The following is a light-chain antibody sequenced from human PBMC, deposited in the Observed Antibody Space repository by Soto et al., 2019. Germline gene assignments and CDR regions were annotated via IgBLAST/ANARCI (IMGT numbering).Light chain of an antibody. CDR2: AVS. V-gene: IGKV2D-29*01. J-gene: IGKJ1*01. Sequence: IVMTQTPLSLSVTPGQPASISCKSSHSLLKSDGNTYLYWFLQKAGQPPQLLIYAVSNRFSGVPDRFSGSGSGTDFTLRISRVETEDVGVYYCMQSIEIPRTFGQGTKVDIK. CDR1: HSLLKSDGNTY. CDR3: MQSIEIPRT.